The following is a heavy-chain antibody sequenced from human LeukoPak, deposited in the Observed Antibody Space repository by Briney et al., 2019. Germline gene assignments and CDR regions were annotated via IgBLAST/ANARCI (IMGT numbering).Heavy chain of an antibody. V-gene: IGHV3-30*18. Sequence: GGSLRLSCAASGFTFGSYGMHWVRQAPGKGLEWVAVISYDGSNKYYADSVKGRFTISRDNSKNTLYLQMNSLRAEDTAVYYCAKQKPYYDSRSYYFDYWGQGTLVTVSS. CDR3: AKQKPYYDSRSYYFDY. D-gene: IGHD3-22*01. CDR1: GFTFGSYG. CDR2: ISYDGSNK. J-gene: IGHJ4*02.